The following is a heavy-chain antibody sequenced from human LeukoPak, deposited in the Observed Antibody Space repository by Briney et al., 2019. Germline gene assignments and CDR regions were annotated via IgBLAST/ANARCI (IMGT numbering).Heavy chain of an antibody. J-gene: IGHJ4*02. Sequence: PGGTLRLSCAASGFTFSNYGMNWVRQAPGKGLEWVSSITASSTAIYSADSVKGRFTISRDNAKNFLYLQMNSLRAEDTAVYYCARTYYDILTGYNPYFDYWGQGILVTVSS. D-gene: IGHD3-9*01. CDR3: ARTYYDILTGYNPYFDY. CDR1: GFTFSNYG. V-gene: IGHV3-21*01. CDR2: ITASSTAI.